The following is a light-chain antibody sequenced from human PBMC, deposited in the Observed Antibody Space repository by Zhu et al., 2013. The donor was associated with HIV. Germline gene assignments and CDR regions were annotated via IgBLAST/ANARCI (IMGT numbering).Light chain of an antibody. CDR1: SSDIGGYNY. Sequence: QSALTQPASVSGSPGQSITISCTGTSSDIGGYNYVSWYQQHPGKAPKLLIYEVDNRPSGISHRFSASKSGNTASLTISGLQAEDEADYYCSSFTLSGALVFGGGTKLTVL. CDR3: SSFTLSGALV. CDR2: EVD. V-gene: IGLV2-14*01. J-gene: IGLJ2*01.